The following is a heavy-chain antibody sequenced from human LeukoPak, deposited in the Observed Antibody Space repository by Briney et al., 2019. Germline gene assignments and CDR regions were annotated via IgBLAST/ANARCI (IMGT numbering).Heavy chain of an antibody. CDR3: ARAGTNSRYCSGGSCYSDYYYYYMDV. Sequence: ASVKVSCKASGYTFTGYYIHWVRQAPGQGLEWMGWINPDNGVTNYAQKFQGRVTMSRDTSISTAYMELSRLRSDDTAVYYCARAGTNSRYCSGGSCYSDYYYYYMDVWGKGTTVTISS. V-gene: IGHV1-2*02. D-gene: IGHD2-15*01. CDR2: INPDNGVT. CDR1: GYTFTGYY. J-gene: IGHJ6*03.